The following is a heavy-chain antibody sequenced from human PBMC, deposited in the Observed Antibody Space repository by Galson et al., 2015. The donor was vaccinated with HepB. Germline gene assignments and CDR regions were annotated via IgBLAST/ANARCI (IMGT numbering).Heavy chain of an antibody. Sequence: SLRLSCAASGFTFRTYVMTWVRQPPGKGLEYVSAISSDGGSTFYSDSVKGRFTVSRDNSKNTMFLQLGSLRAEDTAVYYCVKEGLYGSGSYYHDYYYDMDVWGQGTTVTVSS. D-gene: IGHD3-10*01. V-gene: IGHV3-64D*06. J-gene: IGHJ6*02. CDR3: VKEGLYGSGSYYHDYYYDMDV. CDR1: GFTFRTYV. CDR2: ISSDGGST.